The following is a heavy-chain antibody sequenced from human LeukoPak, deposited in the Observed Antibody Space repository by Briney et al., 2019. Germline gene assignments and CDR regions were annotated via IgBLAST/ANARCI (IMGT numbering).Heavy chain of an antibody. V-gene: IGHV4-61*02. CDR3: ARSRGYSYGPRQAFDI. D-gene: IGHD5-18*01. J-gene: IGHJ3*02. Sequence: TSETLSLTCTVSGGSISSGSYYWSWNRQPAGKGLEWIGRIYTSGSTNYNPSLKSRVTISVDTSKNQFSLKLSSVTAADTAVYYCARSRGYSYGPRQAFDIWGQGTMVTVSS. CDR2: IYTSGST. CDR1: GGSISSGSYY.